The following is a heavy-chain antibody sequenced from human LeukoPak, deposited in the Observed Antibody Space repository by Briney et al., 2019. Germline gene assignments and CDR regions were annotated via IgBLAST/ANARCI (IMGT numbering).Heavy chain of an antibody. V-gene: IGHV3-21*01. CDR2: VSSGSSYI. D-gene: IGHD2-15*01. CDR3: ARVYCSGGSRYGYLDY. Sequence: GGSLRLSCAASGFTFSSYSMNWVRQAPGKGLEWVSSVSSGSSYIYYADSVKGRFTISRDNAKNSLNLQMNSLRAEDTAVYYCARVYCSGGSRYGYLDYWGQGTLVTVSS. J-gene: IGHJ4*02. CDR1: GFTFSSYS.